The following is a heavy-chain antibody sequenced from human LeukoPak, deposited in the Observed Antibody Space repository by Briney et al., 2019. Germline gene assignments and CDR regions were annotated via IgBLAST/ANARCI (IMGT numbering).Heavy chain of an antibody. J-gene: IGHJ4*02. D-gene: IGHD4-17*01. CDR1: GFTFSSYG. CDR2: IWYDGSNK. CDR3: AKGDYGDSEANLDY. Sequence: GRSLRLSCAASGFTFSSYGMHWVRQAPGKGLEWMTFIWYDGSNKYYADSVKGRFSISRDNSKNTVYLQMNSLRVEDTAIYYCAKGDYGDSEANLDYWCQRTLVTVSS. V-gene: IGHV3-33*06.